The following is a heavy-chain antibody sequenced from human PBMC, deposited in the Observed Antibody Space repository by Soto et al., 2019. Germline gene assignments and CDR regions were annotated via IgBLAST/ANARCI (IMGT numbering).Heavy chain of an antibody. D-gene: IGHD3-16*02. CDR1: GFTFSSHW. V-gene: IGHV3-74*01. CDR2: IIGDGNEI. Sequence: EVQLAESGGGLVQPGGSLRLSCAASGFTFSSHWMHWVRQAPGKGLVWVSRIIGDGNEITYADSVKGRFTISRDNAKNTVILQMNSRRAGDTAVYYCVRGHVRGNDRHFDYWGQGTLVTVSS. CDR3: VRGHVRGNDRHFDY. J-gene: IGHJ4*02.